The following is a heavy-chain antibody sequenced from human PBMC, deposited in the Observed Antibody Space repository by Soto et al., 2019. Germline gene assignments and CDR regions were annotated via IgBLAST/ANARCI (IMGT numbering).Heavy chain of an antibody. D-gene: IGHD1-26*01. Sequence: ASVKVSCKASGYTFTSYAMHWVRQAPGQRLEWMGWINAGNGETHYAQKFQGRVTMTTDTSTSTSYMELRSLRSDDTAVYYCARDSGSYMYVSDWGQGTLVTVSS. V-gene: IGHV1-3*01. CDR3: ARDSGSYMYVSD. J-gene: IGHJ4*02. CDR1: GYTFTSYA. CDR2: INAGNGET.